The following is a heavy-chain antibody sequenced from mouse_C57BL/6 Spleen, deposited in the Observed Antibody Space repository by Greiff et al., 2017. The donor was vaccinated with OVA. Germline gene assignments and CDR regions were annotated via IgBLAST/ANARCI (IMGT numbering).Heavy chain of an antibody. CDR1: GFSLTSYA. J-gene: IGHJ2*01. CDR3: ARKSPNWVFDY. Sequence: VQLQQSGPGLVAPSQSLSITCTVSGFSLTSYAISWVRQPPGKGLEWLGVIWTGGGPNYNSALKSRLSISKDKSKSQVFLKMNSLQTDDTARYYCARKSPNWVFDYWGQGTTLTVSS. CDR2: IWTGGGP. D-gene: IGHD4-1*02. V-gene: IGHV2-9-1*01.